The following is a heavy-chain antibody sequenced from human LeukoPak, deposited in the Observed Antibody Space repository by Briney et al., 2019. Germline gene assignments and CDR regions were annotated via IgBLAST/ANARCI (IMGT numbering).Heavy chain of an antibody. CDR3: ASLKRYCSGGSCKLRGGRFDP. Sequence: SETLSLTCAVYGGSFSGYYWSWIRQPPGKGLEWIGEINHSGSTNYNPSLKSRVTISVDTSKNQFSLKLSSVTAADTAVYYCASLKRYCSGGSCKLRGGRFDPWGQGTLVTVSS. D-gene: IGHD2-15*01. CDR1: GGSFSGYY. V-gene: IGHV4-34*01. J-gene: IGHJ5*02. CDR2: INHSGST.